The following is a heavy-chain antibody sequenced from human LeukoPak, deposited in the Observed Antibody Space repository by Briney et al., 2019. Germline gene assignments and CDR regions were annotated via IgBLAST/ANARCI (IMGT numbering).Heavy chain of an antibody. J-gene: IGHJ5*02. V-gene: IGHV3-7*01. CDR2: IKQDGSEK. CDR3: ARVPDYYGSGSRFDP. CDR1: GFTFSSYW. D-gene: IGHD3-10*01. Sequence: GGSLRLSCAAFGFTFSSYWMSWVRQAPGKGLEWVANIKQDGSEKYYVDSVKGRFTISRDNAKNSLYLQMNSLRAEDTAVYYCARVPDYYGSGSRFDPWGQGTLVTVSS.